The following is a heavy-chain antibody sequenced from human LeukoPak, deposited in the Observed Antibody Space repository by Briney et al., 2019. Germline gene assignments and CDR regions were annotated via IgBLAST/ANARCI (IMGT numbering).Heavy chain of an antibody. CDR1: GYTFTIYY. CDR3: ARAVVVVAATILYNWFDR. V-gene: IGHV1-2*02. CDR2: INPNSGGT. Sequence: ASVTVSCTSSGYTFTIYYMHWVRQAPGQGLELMGLINPNSGGTNYAQKFQGRVTMTRDTSISTAYMELSRLRSDDTAVYYCARAVVVVAATILYNWFDRWGQGTLVTVSS. D-gene: IGHD2-15*01. J-gene: IGHJ5*02.